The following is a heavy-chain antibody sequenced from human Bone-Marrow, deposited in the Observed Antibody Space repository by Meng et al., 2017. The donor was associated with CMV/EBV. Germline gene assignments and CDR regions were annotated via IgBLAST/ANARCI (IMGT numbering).Heavy chain of an antibody. CDR3: TTGVTYCGGDCSFPFDY. Sequence: FRKAWMSWVRQAPGQGLEWVGSIKSKTDGVTTDYAAHVKGRFTISRDDSKNTLYLQMNSLKTEDTAVYYCTTGVTYCGGDCSFPFDYWGQGTLVTVSS. D-gene: IGHD2-21*01. J-gene: IGHJ4*02. V-gene: IGHV3-15*01. CDR1: FRKAW. CDR2: IKSKTDGVTT.